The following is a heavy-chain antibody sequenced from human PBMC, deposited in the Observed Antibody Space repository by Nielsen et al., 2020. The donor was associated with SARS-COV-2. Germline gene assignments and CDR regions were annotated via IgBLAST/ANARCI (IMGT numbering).Heavy chain of an antibody. CDR2: IWYDGSNK. V-gene: IGHV3-33*06. Sequence: GGSLRLSCAASGFTFSSYGMHWVRQAPGKGLEWVAVIWYDGSNKYYADSVKGRFTISRDNSKNTLYLQMNSLRAEDTAVYYCAKDDKQADYGDDFDYWGQGTLVTVSS. D-gene: IGHD4-17*01. CDR1: GFTFSSYG. J-gene: IGHJ4*02. CDR3: AKDDKQADYGDDFDY.